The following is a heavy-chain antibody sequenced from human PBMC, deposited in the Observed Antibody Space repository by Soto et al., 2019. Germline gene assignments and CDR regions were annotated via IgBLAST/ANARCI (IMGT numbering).Heavy chain of an antibody. CDR2: ISGTGDSS. CDR3: AKDNGNYGSGSFSH. D-gene: IGHD3-10*01. V-gene: IGHV3-23*04. J-gene: IGHJ4*02. Sequence: VQLVESGGAVVQPATSLRLSCAASRLTFTTYDMHWVRQAPGKGLEWVSLISGTGDSSEYANSVKGRFTISRDYSKTTVFLQMNSLRAEDTAVYFCAKDNGNYGSGSFSHWGQGTLVTVSS. CDR1: RLTFTTYD.